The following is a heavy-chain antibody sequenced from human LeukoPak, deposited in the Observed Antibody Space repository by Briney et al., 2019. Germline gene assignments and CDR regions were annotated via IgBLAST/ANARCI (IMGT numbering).Heavy chain of an antibody. CDR3: ARYTGWNPGTSYFDN. CDR2: ISSSGSTI. CDR1: GFTFSSYE. J-gene: IGHJ4*02. D-gene: IGHD1-1*01. V-gene: IGHV3-48*03. Sequence: GGSLRLSCAASGFTFSSYEMNWVRQAPGKGLEWVSYISSSGSTIYYADSVKGRFTISRDNAKNSLYLQMNSLRAEDTAVYYCARYTGWNPGTSYFDNWGQGTLVTVSS.